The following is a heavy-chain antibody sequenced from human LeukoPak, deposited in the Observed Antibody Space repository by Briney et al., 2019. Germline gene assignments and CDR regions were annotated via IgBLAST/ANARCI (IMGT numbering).Heavy chain of an antibody. V-gene: IGHV3-23*01. CDR1: GFTFSSYA. J-gene: IGHJ6*02. Sequence: GGSLRLSCAASGFTFSSYAMSWVRQAPGKGLEWVSAISGSGGSTYYADSVKGRFTISRDNSKNTLYLQMNSLRAKDTAVYYCAKGEDYYYYYGMDVWGQGTTVTVSS. CDR3: AKGEDYYYYYGMDV. CDR2: ISGSGGST.